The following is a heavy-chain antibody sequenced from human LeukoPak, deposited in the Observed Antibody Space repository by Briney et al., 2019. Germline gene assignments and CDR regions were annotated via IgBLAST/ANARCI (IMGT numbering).Heavy chain of an antibody. CDR1: GFTFSSYA. D-gene: IGHD4-17*01. CDR3: ASYGDYVSDRGLN. Sequence: GGSLRLSCAASGFTFSSYAMSWVRQAPGKGLEWVSAISGSGGSTYYADSVKGRFTISRDNSKNTLYLQMNSLRVEDTAVYYCASYGDYVSDRGLNWGQGTLVTVSS. V-gene: IGHV3-23*01. CDR2: ISGSGGST. J-gene: IGHJ4*02.